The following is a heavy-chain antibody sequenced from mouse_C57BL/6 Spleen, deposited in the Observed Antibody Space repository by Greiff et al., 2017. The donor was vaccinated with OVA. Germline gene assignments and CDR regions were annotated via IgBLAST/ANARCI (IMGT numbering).Heavy chain of an antibody. CDR1: GFHIKNTY. V-gene: IGHV14-3*01. J-gene: IGHJ4*01. Sequence: EVQLQESVAELVRPGASVKLSCTASGFHIKNTYMHWVKQRPEQGLEWIGRIDPANGNTKYAPKFQGKATITADTSSNTAYLQLSSLTSEDTTIYYCARGLYYGSSYDAMDYWGQGTSVTVSS. D-gene: IGHD1-1*01. CDR2: IDPANGNT. CDR3: ARGLYYGSSYDAMDY.